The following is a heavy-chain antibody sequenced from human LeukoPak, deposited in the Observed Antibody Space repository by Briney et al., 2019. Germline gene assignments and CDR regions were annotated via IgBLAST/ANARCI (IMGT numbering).Heavy chain of an antibody. CDR2: IYYSGST. J-gene: IGHJ4*02. V-gene: IGHV4-59*01. CDR3: ARDRIGAHYD. Sequence: PSEALSLTCTVSGGSISSYYWSWIRQPPGKGLEWIGYIYYSGSTNYNPSLKSRVTISVDTSKNQFSLKLSSVTAADTAVYYCARDRIGAHYDWGQGTLVTVSS. D-gene: IGHD6-6*01. CDR1: GGSISSYY.